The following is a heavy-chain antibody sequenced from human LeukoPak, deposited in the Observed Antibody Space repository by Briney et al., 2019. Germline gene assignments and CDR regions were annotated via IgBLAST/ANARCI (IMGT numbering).Heavy chain of an antibody. D-gene: IGHD5-24*01. J-gene: IGHJ4*02. CDR2: IIPIFGTA. CDR1: GYTFTSYG. Sequence: GASVKVSCKASGYTFTSYGISWVRQAPGQGLEWMGGIIPIFGTANYAQKFQGRVTITADESTSTAYMELSSLRSEDTAVYYCARGDGYNSFDYWGQGTLVTVSS. V-gene: IGHV1-69*13. CDR3: ARGDGYNSFDY.